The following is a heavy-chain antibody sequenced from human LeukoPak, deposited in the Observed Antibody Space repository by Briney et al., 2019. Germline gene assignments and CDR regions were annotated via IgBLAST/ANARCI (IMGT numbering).Heavy chain of an antibody. CDR3: ARRRDTYYYGSGSYYPIYYFGY. CDR1: GFTFSSYA. D-gene: IGHD3-10*01. Sequence: GGSLRLYCAASGFTFSSYAMSWVRQAPGQGLEWVSAISGSGGSTYYADSVKGRFTISRDNSKNTLYLQMNSLRAEDTAVYYCARRRDTYYYGSGSYYPIYYFGYWGQGTLVTVSS. V-gene: IGHV3-23*01. CDR2: ISGSGGST. J-gene: IGHJ4*02.